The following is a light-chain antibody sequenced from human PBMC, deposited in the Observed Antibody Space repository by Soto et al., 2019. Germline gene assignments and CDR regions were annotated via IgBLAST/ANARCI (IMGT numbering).Light chain of an antibody. V-gene: IGKV3-20*01. J-gene: IGKJ5*01. CDR2: GAY. CDR3: QQHGSSPPIT. CDR1: QSLLHSNGYNY. Sequence: IVMTQSPLSLPVTPREPASISCRSSQSLLHSNGYNYLDWYQKKPGQAPRLLIYGAYTRATGIPPRFSGSGSGTDFTLTISSLQPEDFAVYYCQQHGSSPPITCGHGTQLEIK.